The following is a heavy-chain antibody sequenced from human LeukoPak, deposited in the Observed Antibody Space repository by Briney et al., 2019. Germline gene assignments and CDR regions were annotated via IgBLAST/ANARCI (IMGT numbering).Heavy chain of an antibody. Sequence: SETLSLTCTVSGGSISSYYWRWIRQPPGKGLEWIGYIYYSGSTNYNPSLKSRVNISVDTSKNQFSLKMSSVTAADTAVYYCARADDFWTDFDYWGQGTLVTVSS. CDR3: ARADDFWTDFDY. CDR2: IYYSGST. V-gene: IGHV4-59*01. J-gene: IGHJ4*02. CDR1: GGSISSYY. D-gene: IGHD3-3*01.